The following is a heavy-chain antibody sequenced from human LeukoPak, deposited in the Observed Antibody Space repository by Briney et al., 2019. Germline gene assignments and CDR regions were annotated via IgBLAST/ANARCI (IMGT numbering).Heavy chain of an antibody. CDR3: ARVVVVEENWFDP. D-gene: IGHD2-15*01. Sequence: GASVKVSCKDSGGTFSSYAISWVRQAPGQGLEWMGGIIPIFGTANYAQKFQGRVTITADESTSTAYMELSSLRSEDTAVYYCARVVVVEENWFDPWGQGTLVTVSS. CDR1: GGTFSSYA. J-gene: IGHJ5*02. CDR2: IIPIFGTA. V-gene: IGHV1-69*13.